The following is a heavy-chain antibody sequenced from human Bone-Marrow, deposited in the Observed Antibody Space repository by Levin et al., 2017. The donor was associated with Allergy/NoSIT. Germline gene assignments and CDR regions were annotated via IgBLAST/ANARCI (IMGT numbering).Heavy chain of an antibody. D-gene: IGHD3-10*01. CDR3: ARVRFPGYHGSGSYYNEYYFDS. V-gene: IGHV3-53*01. CDR1: GFTVSGYY. Sequence: GGSLRLSCAASGFTVSGYYLSWVRQAPGKGLEWVSTIYGAGRTYYADSVKGRFTISRDNSKDTLYLQMNSLRADDTAVYYCARVRFPGYHGSGSYYNEYYFDSWGQGTLVTVSS. J-gene: IGHJ4*02. CDR2: IYGAGRT.